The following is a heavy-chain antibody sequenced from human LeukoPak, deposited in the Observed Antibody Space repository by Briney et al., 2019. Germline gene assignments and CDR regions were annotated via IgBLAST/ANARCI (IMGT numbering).Heavy chain of an antibody. CDR1: GYPFTNYI. Sequence: ASVKVSCKASGYPFTNYIINWVRQAPGQGREWMGWMSAYNGNTNYAQKLQGRVTMTTDTSASTAYMDLRSLTSDDTAVYYCARGRLAWLHDAFDIWGQGTMVTVSS. D-gene: IGHD5-12*01. CDR3: ARGRLAWLHDAFDI. V-gene: IGHV1-18*01. CDR2: MSAYNGNT. J-gene: IGHJ3*02.